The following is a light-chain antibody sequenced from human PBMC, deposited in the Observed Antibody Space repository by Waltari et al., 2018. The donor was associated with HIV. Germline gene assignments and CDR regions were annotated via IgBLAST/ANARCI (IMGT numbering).Light chain of an antibody. CDR3: QQYNNWPPYT. Sequence: EIVMTQSPATLSVSPGDRATLSCRASQSVRSNLAWYQQKPGQAPRLLIYGASTRATGIPLRFSGSGSGTDFSLTISSLQSEDFAIYYCQQYNNWPPYTFGQGTKLEIK. J-gene: IGKJ2*01. CDR2: GAS. CDR1: QSVRSN. V-gene: IGKV3-15*01.